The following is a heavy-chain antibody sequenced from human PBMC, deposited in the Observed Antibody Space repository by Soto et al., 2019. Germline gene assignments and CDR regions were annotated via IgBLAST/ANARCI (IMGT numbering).Heavy chain of an antibody. CDR1: GFSLSTSGVG. Sequence: QITLKESRPTLVEPPQTLTLTCTFTGFSLSTSGVGVGGVRQPPGKALEWLALLYWDDDRRYNPSLNNRLTITKDTSKNQVVLTMTNMGPVDTGTYYCAHDTTNTCMDVWGTGTTVTVSS. CDR3: AHDTTNTCMDV. V-gene: IGHV2-5*02. D-gene: IGHD1-1*01. CDR2: LYWDDDR. J-gene: IGHJ6*03.